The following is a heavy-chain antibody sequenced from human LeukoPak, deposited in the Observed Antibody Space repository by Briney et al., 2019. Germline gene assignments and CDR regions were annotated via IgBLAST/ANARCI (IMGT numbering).Heavy chain of an antibody. J-gene: IGHJ5*02. D-gene: IGHD2-2*01. Sequence: SETLSLTCTVSGGPISSGSYYWSWIRQPAGKGLEWIGRIYTSGSTNYNPSLKSRVTISVDTSKNQFSLKLSSVTAADTAVYYCAREPADPRDKRFDPWGQGTLVTVSS. CDR1: GGPISSGSYY. CDR3: AREPADPRDKRFDP. CDR2: IYTSGST. V-gene: IGHV4-61*02.